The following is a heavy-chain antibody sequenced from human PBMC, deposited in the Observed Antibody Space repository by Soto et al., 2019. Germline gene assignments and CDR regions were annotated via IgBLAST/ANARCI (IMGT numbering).Heavy chain of an antibody. V-gene: IGHV3-74*01. CDR3: ARGIQNRYGMDG. D-gene: IGHD5-18*01. CDR2: INSDGSNT. CDR1: GFTYNNYW. Sequence: VQLVESGGGLVQPGGSLRLSCAAAGFTYNNYWMHWVRQAPGKGLVWVSRINSDGSNTFYADSVKGRFSISRDNAKNTVYLQMNSLRSEDTAVYYGARGIQNRYGMDGWGQGTTVTVAS. J-gene: IGHJ6*02.